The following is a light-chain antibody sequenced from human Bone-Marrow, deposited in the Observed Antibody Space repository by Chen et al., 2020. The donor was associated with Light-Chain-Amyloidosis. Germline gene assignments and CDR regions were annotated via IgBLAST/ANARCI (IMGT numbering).Light chain of an antibody. CDR1: QSISSW. V-gene: IGKV1-5*03. J-gene: IGKJ4*01. CDR2: KAS. CDR3: QQYNSYPLT. Sequence: IQMTQSPSTLSASVGDRVTITCRASQSISSWLAWYHQKPGKAPKLLIYKASSLESGIPSRFSGSGSGTEFTLTISSLQPDDLATYYCQQYNSYPLTFGGGTKVEI.